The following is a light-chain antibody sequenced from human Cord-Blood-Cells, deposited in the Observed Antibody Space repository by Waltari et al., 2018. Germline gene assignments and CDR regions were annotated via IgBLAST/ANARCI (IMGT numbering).Light chain of an antibody. J-gene: IGKJ4*01. CDR3: QQYGGSLT. CDR2: GAS. CDR1: QSVSSSY. V-gene: IGKV3-20*01. Sequence: DIVLTQSPGTLSLSPGERATLSCRASQSVSSSYLAWYQQKPGQAPRLLIYGASSRATGIPDRFSGSGSGTDFTLTISRLEPEDVAVYYCQQYGGSLTFGGGTKVEIK.